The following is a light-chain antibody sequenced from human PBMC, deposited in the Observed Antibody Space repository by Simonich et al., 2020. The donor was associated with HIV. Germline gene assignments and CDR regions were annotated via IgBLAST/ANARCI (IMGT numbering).Light chain of an antibody. V-gene: IGLV2-23*01. CDR2: EAS. CDR1: SSDVGNYNL. CDR3: CSYAITGTLL. Sequence: QSALTQPASVSGSPGQSITLSCTGTSSDVGNYNLVSWYQQHPGKAPKLIISEASNMPSGVSNRFSVSKSGTTASLTISGLQAEDEAYYYCCSYAITGTLLFGGGTKLTVL. J-gene: IGLJ3*02.